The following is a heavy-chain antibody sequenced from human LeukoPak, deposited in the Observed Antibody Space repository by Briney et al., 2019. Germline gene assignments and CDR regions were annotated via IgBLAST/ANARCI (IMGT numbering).Heavy chain of an antibody. CDR1: GGSISDSIYY. J-gene: IGHJ4*02. D-gene: IGHD3-10*01. Sequence: SETLSLTCTVSGGSISDSIYYWGWIRQPPGKGLEWIGSIYYSGTTYYSPSLESRVTISVDTSNNQVSLNLNTVTAADTAIYFCARGGFYGHPFDFGGQGTLVTVSS. CDR2: IYYSGTT. V-gene: IGHV4-39*07. CDR3: ARGGFYGHPFDF.